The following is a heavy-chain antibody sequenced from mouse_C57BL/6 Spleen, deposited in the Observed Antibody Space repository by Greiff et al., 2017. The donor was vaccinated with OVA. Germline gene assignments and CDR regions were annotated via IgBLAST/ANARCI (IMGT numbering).Heavy chain of an antibody. J-gene: IGHJ2*01. Sequence: VQLQQSGPGLVQPSQSLSITCTVSGFSLTSYGVHWVRQSPGKGLEWLGVIWRGGSTDYNAAFMSRLSITKDNSKSQVFFKMNSLQADDTAIYXCAKDAYYSNYGVFDYWGQGTTLTGSS. CDR2: IWRGGST. V-gene: IGHV2-5*01. D-gene: IGHD2-5*01. CDR1: GFSLTSYG. CDR3: AKDAYYSNYGVFDY.